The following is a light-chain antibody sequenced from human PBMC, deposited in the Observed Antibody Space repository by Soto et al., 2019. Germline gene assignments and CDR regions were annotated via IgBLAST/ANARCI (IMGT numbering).Light chain of an antibody. CDR3: NHYSNSPLLLT. V-gene: IGKV3-20*01. J-gene: IGKJ4*01. CDR1: QSVSSNY. CDR2: GAS. Sequence: EIVLTQSPGTLSLSPGERATLSCRASQSVSSNYLAWYRHKPGQAPRLLIYGASSRATGIPDRFIVSGTGSDSTLTISSLGPEDFAVYYCNHYSNSPLLLTFGGGTKVEIK.